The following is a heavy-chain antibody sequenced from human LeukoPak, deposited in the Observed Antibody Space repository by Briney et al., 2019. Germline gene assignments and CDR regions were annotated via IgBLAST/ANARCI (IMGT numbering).Heavy chain of an antibody. CDR1: GFTFRSYS. CDR3: ARGLAPEVGSTPDY. CDR2: ISSSSGTT. Sequence: GSLRLSCAASGFTFRSYSMNWVRQAPGKGLEWVSYISSSSGTTYYADSLKGRFTISRDNAKNSLYLQMNSLRAEDTAVYYCARGLAPEVGSTPDYWGQGTLVTVSS. J-gene: IGHJ4*02. D-gene: IGHD1-26*01. V-gene: IGHV3-48*04.